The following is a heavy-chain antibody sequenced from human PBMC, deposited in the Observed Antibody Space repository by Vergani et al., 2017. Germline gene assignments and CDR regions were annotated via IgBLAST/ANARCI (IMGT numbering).Heavy chain of an antibody. J-gene: IGHJ6*03. CDR1: GFSLSTSGVG. CDR2: IYWNDDK. V-gene: IGHV2-5*01. Sequence: QITLKESGPTLVKPTQTLTLTCTFSGFSLSTSGVGVGWIRQPPGKALEWLALIYWNDDKRYSPSLKSRLTITKDTSKNQVVLTMTNMDPVDTATYYCAHSSVVRGTHPACYYYYMDVWGKGTTVTVSS. D-gene: IGHD3-10*01. CDR3: AHSSVVRGTHPACYYYYMDV.